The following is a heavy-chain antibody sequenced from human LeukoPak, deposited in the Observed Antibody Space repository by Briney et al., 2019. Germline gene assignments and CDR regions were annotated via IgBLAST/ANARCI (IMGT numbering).Heavy chain of an antibody. J-gene: IGHJ4*02. Sequence: PSETLSLTCVVSGGSLHRSFWTWFRKPPGKGLEWIGRIYSSGTTDYSPSLKSRLTISIDTSKNQFSLRLASVTAADTAVYYCGRRPAVDGPIDNWGQGILVAVSS. CDR1: GGSLHRSF. V-gene: IGHV4-59*01. D-gene: IGHD3/OR15-3a*01. CDR2: IYSSGTT. CDR3: GRRPAVDGPIDN.